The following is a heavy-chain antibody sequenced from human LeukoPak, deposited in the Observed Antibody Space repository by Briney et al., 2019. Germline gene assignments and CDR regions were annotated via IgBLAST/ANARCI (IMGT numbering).Heavy chain of an antibody. CDR1: GLSLSNSA. V-gene: IGHV3-23*01. CDR3: ATVGGFCPSSNCYAYFDY. Sequence: GGSLRLSCVASGLSLSNSAMTWVRQAPGRGLEWVSILTGDGTGTFYADSVKGRFSISRDISTNTLYLQMTSLGVDDTALYYCATVGGFCPSSNCYAYFDYWGQGSPVTVSS. J-gene: IGHJ4*02. CDR2: LTGDGTGT. D-gene: IGHD2-2*01.